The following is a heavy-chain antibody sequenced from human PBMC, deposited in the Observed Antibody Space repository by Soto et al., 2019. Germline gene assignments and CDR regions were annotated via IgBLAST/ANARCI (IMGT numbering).Heavy chain of an antibody. Sequence: ASVKVSCKASGYTFTSYGISWVRQAPGQGLEWMGWISAYNGNTNYAQKLQGRVTMTTDTSTSTAYMELRSLRSDDTAVYYCARVEDNWNYGHYYYMDVWGKGTTVTVSS. CDR3: ARVEDNWNYGHYYYMDV. CDR2: ISAYNGNT. V-gene: IGHV1-18*01. D-gene: IGHD1-7*01. CDR1: GYTFTSYG. J-gene: IGHJ6*03.